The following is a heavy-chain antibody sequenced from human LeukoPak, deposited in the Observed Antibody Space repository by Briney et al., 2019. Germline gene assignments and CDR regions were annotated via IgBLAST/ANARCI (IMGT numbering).Heavy chain of an antibody. CDR1: GFTFSSCA. CDR3: AKWSYYYDSSGSPYFDY. D-gene: IGHD3-22*01. J-gene: IGHJ4*02. CDR2: ISGSGGST. Sequence: PGGSLRLSCAASGFTFSSCAMSWVRQAPGKRLEWVSAISGSGGSTYYADSVKGRFTISRDNSKNTLYLQMNSLRAEDTAVYYCAKWSYYYDSSGSPYFDYWGQGTLVTVSS. V-gene: IGHV3-23*01.